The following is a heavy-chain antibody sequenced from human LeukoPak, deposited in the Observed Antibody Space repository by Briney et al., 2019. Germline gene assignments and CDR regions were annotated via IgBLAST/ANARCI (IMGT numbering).Heavy chain of an antibody. CDR3: ARDRGYYDSSGDWFDP. Sequence: ASVKVSCKASGYTFTSYGISWVRQAPGQGLEWMGWISAYNGNTNYAQKLQGRVTMTTDTSTSTAYMEPRSLRSDDTAVYYCARDRGYYDSSGDWFDPWGQGTLVTVSS. J-gene: IGHJ5*02. CDR1: GYTFTSYG. V-gene: IGHV1-18*01. CDR2: ISAYNGNT. D-gene: IGHD3-22*01.